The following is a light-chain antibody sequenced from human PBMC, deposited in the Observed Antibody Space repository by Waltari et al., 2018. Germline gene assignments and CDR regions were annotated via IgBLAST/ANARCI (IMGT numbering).Light chain of an antibody. V-gene: IGKV3-15*01. CDR2: GAS. CDR1: QNINSN. J-gene: IGKJ1*01. Sequence: IVLAQSPATLSVSPGETGPLPCRASQNINSNLAWYQQKPGQAPRLLIYGASTRATGIPPRFSGSGSGTEFTLTIRSLQSEDFAVYYCQQYDRWPPRTFGQGTKVEIK. CDR3: QQYDRWPPRT.